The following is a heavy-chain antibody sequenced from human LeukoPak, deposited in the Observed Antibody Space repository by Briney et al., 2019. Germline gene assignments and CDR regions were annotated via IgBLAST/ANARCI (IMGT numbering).Heavy chain of an antibody. CDR3: AKDSDASTIFGVVTTVNGMDV. J-gene: IGHJ6*02. D-gene: IGHD3-3*01. Sequence: GGSLRLSCAASGFTFSSYAMSWARQARGKGLEWVSAISGSGGSTYYADSVKGRFTISRDNSKNTLYLQMNSLRAEDTAVYYCAKDSDASTIFGVVTTVNGMDVWGQGTTVTVSS. V-gene: IGHV3-23*01. CDR1: GFTFSSYA. CDR2: ISGSGGST.